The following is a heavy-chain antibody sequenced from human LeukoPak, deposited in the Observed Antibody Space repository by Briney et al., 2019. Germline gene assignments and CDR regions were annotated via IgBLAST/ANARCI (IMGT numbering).Heavy chain of an antibody. Sequence: SETLSLTCTVSGYSISSGYYWGWIRQPPGKGLEWIGNIYHSGSTYYNPSLKSRVTISVDTSKNQFSLKLSSVTAADTAVYYCARDGDYGSGSYYPPPLYYFDYWGQGTLVTVSS. CDR2: IYHSGST. D-gene: IGHD3-10*01. J-gene: IGHJ4*02. CDR1: GYSISSGYY. V-gene: IGHV4-38-2*02. CDR3: ARDGDYGSGSYYPPPLYYFDY.